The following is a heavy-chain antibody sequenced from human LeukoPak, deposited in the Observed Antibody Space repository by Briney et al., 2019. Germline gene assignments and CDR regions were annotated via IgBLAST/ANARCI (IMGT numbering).Heavy chain of an antibody. V-gene: IGHV3-21*04. CDR3: AKDRSSLDY. Sequence: GGSLRLSCAASGFTFNSHMMNWVRQAPGEGLEWVASISSESIHLRYADSVKGRFTISRDNAKELVFLQMNSLRAEDTAVYYCAKDRSSLDYWGQGTLVTVSS. D-gene: IGHD6-19*01. CDR1: GFTFNSHM. J-gene: IGHJ4*02. CDR2: ISSESIHL.